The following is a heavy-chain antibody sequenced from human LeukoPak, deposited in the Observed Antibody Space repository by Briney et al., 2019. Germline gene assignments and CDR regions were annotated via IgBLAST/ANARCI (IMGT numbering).Heavy chain of an antibody. CDR1: GFTFSNFY. D-gene: IGHD6-6*01. J-gene: IGHJ6*02. CDR2: ITSSDSYT. Sequence: GGSLRLSCAASGFTFSNFYMSWIRQAPGKGLECISYITSSDSYTNYADSVKGRFTISRDNAKNSLYLQMNSLRADDTAVYFCARSLSSSSRYGMDVWGQGTTVTVSS. CDR3: ARSLSSSSRYGMDV. V-gene: IGHV3-11*06.